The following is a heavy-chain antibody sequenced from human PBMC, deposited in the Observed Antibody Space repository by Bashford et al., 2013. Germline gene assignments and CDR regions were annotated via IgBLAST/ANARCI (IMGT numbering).Heavy chain of an antibody. Sequence: GSLRLSCAASGFTFSSYAMTWVRQAPGKGLEWVSAISDSGDNTYYADSVKGRFTISRDNSKNTVYLQMNSLRAEDTAVYFCARVGMDVWGQGTTVTVSS. J-gene: IGHJ6*02. CDR2: ISDSGDNT. V-gene: IGHV3-23*01. CDR1: GFTFSSYA. CDR3: ARVGMDV.